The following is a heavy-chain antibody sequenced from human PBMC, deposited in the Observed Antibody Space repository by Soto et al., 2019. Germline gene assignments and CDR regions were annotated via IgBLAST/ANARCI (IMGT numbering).Heavy chain of an antibody. CDR1: GFVFKDSS. CDR3: TRLISAAQDY. D-gene: IGHD3-10*01. V-gene: IGHV3-73*01. Sequence: GGSLRLSCAASGFVFKDSSIHWVRQASGKGLEWVGRIRDRAYNYATAYGASVEGRFTISRDDSDNTAYLHMSSLRTEDTSIYYCTRLISAAQDYWGQGTLVTVSS. CDR2: IRDRAYNYAT. J-gene: IGHJ4*02.